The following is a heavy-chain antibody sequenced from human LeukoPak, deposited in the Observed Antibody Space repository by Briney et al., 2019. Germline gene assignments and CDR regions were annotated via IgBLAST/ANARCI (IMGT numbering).Heavy chain of an antibody. CDR2: IRRGTNNYTT. Sequence: GGSLRLSCAASGFTFSDYILDWVRQAPGKGLEWVGRIRRGTNNYTTEYAASVKGRSIISRDDSKNSLYLHMNSLKTEDTAVYHCTRDGGDSTKTAFDMWGQGTMVTVSS. CDR3: TRDGGDSTKTAFDM. D-gene: IGHD2/OR15-2a*01. CDR1: GFTFSDYI. V-gene: IGHV3-72*01. J-gene: IGHJ3*02.